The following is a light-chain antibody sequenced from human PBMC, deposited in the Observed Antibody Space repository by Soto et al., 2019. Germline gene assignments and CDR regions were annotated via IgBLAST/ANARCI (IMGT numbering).Light chain of an antibody. Sequence: EIVLTQSPATLSLSPGERATLSCGASQSVSNSYLAWYQQKPGLAPRLLISDASSTATGIPDRFRGSGSGTDFTLTITRLEPEDFAVYYCQQYSSSPLTFGGGTKVEI. CDR2: DAS. CDR1: QSVSNSY. CDR3: QQYSSSPLT. V-gene: IGKV3D-20*01. J-gene: IGKJ4*01.